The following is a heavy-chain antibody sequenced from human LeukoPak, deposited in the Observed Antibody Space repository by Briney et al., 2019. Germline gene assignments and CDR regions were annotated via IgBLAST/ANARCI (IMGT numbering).Heavy chain of an antibody. CDR2: FHPEDGGT. D-gene: IGHD2-2*01. V-gene: IGHV1-24*01. Sequence: GASVNVSCMVSRDTLTALSMHWVRQAGGKGREWMGRFHPEDGGTIYAQKFQGRVTITEDTSTDTAYMELSSLRSDDTAVYYCTTGKIYCSTTSCPDDYWGQGTLVTVSS. J-gene: IGHJ4*02. CDR3: TTGKIYCSTTSCPDDY. CDR1: RDTLTALS.